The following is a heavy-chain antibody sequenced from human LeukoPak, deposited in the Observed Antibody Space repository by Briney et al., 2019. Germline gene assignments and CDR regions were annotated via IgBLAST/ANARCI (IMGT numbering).Heavy chain of an antibody. D-gene: IGHD3-22*01. CDR3: ARAGYYDSSGQYYFDY. CDR2: IYPGYSDT. CDR1: GYSFTSYW. V-gene: IGHV5-51*03. J-gene: IGHJ4*02. Sequence: PGESLKISCKGSGYSFTSYWIGWVRQLPGKGLEWMGIIYPGYSDTRYSPSFQVHVTISADKSISTAYLQWSSLKASDTAMYYCARAGYYDSSGQYYFDYWGQGTLVTVSS.